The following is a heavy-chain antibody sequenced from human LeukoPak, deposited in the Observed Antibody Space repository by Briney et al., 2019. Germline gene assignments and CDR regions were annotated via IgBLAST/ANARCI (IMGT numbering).Heavy chain of an antibody. V-gene: IGHV1-69*04. J-gene: IGHJ5*02. Sequence: SVKVSCKASGGTFSSYAISWVRQAPGQGLECMGRIIPILGIANYAQKFQGRVTITADKSTSTAYMELSSLRSEDTAVYYCARDNYDFPNWFDPWGQGTLVTVSS. CDR3: ARDNYDFPNWFDP. CDR2: IIPILGIA. CDR1: GGTFSSYA. D-gene: IGHD3-3*01.